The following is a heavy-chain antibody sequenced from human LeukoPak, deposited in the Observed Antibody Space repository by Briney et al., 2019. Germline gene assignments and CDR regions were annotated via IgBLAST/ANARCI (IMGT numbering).Heavy chain of an antibody. J-gene: IGHJ4*02. V-gene: IGHV3-23*01. CDR3: XXDRNAWXTXFDX. CDR2: ISSSGGTT. Sequence: PGGSLRLSCSPAGFTFSTYAVNWVRQAPGEGLEWVSAISSSGGTTYYADSVKGRFSISRDNSKNTLYLRMNSLRAEDTAVHYXXXDRNAWXTXFDXWGQGTXVTVXA. CDR1: GFTFSTYA. D-gene: IGHD1-1*01.